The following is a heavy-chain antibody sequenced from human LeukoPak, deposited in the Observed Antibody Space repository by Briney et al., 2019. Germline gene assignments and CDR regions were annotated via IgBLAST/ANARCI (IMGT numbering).Heavy chain of an antibody. J-gene: IGHJ3*02. V-gene: IGHV1-69*04. Sequence: ASVKVSCKASGGTFSSYAISWVRQAPGQGLEWMGRIIPIFGIAYYAQKFQGRVTITAEKSTSTAYMELSSLRSEDTAVYYCARREDYDSSGYFDIWGQGTMVTVSS. D-gene: IGHD3-22*01. CDR2: IIPIFGIA. CDR1: GGTFSSYA. CDR3: ARREDYDSSGYFDI.